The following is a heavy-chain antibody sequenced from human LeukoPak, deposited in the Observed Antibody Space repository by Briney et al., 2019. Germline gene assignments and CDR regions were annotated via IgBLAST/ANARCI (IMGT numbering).Heavy chain of an antibody. Sequence: VASVKVSCKASGYTFTGYYMHWVRQAPGQGLEWMGWINPNSGGTNYAQKFQGRVTMTRDTSISTAYMELSRLRSDDTAVYYCARRIIRGGVMDVWGQGTTVTVSS. CDR1: GYTFTGYY. CDR3: ARRIIRGGVMDV. V-gene: IGHV1-2*02. J-gene: IGHJ6*02. CDR2: INPNSGGT. D-gene: IGHD2/OR15-2a*01.